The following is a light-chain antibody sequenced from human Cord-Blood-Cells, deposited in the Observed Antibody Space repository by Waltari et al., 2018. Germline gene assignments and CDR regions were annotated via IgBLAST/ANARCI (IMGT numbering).Light chain of an antibody. CDR2: QDS. V-gene: IGLV3-1*01. CDR3: QAWDSSHVV. CDR1: TLGDKY. Sequence: SYELTQPPSVSVSQGQTASITCSGDTLGDKYACWYQQKPGQSPVLVIYQDSKRPSGIPERFSGSNSGNTATLTISGTQAMDEADYYCQAWDSSHVVFGGGTKLTVL. J-gene: IGLJ2*01.